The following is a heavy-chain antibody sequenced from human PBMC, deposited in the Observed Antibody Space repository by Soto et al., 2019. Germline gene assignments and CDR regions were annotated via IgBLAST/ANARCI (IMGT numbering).Heavy chain of an antibody. CDR3: ARDGLPHSRDY. J-gene: IGHJ4*02. Sequence: EVPLVESGGGLVQPGGSLRLSGAASGFSISNYWMIWVRQAPGKGLQWVANIKPEGSESVYVDSVKGRFTISRDNARNSLSLQMNSLGAEDTAGYYCARDGLPHSRDYWGQGTLVTVSS. CDR2: IKPEGSES. D-gene: IGHD6-13*01. CDR1: GFSISNYW. V-gene: IGHV3-7*01.